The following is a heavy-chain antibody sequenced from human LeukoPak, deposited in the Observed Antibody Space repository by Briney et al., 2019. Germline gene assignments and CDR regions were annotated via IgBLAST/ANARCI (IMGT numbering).Heavy chain of an antibody. J-gene: IGHJ5*02. CDR1: GGSFSGYY. Sequence: SETLSLTCAVYGGSFSGYYWSWIRQPPGKGLEWIGEINHSGSTNYNPSLKSRVTISVDTSKNQFSLKLSSVTAADTAVYYCARVDGDYVGDPKQRWFDPWGQGTLVTVSS. CDR2: INHSGST. CDR3: ARVDGDYVGDPKQRWFDP. D-gene: IGHD4-17*01. V-gene: IGHV4-34*01.